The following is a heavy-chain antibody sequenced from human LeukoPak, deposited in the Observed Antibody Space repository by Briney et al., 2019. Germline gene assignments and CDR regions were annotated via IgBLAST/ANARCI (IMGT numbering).Heavy chain of an antibody. J-gene: IGHJ4*02. V-gene: IGHV4-30-4*08. CDR1: GGSISSGDYY. CDR3: ARAMYSSGWYGDY. Sequence: SQTLSLTCTVSGGSISSGDYYWSWIRQPPGKGLEWIGYIYYSGSTYYNPSLKRRVTISVDTSKNQFSLKLSSVTTADTAVYYCARAMYSSGWYGDYWGQGTLVTVSS. CDR2: IYYSGST. D-gene: IGHD6-19*01.